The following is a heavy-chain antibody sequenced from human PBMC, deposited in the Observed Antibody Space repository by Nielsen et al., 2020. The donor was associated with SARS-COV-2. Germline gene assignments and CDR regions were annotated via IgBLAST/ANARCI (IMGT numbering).Heavy chain of an antibody. V-gene: IGHV6-1*01. J-gene: IGHJ6*03. CDR3: ARARGAYGDYYYYYYTDV. CDR2: TYYRSKWYN. Sequence: SQTLSLTSAISGDSVSSSSAAWNWIRQSPSRGLEWLGRTYYRSKWYNDYAVSVKSRITINPDTSKNQFSLHLNSVTPEDTAVYYCARARGAYGDYYYYYYTDVWGKGTTVTVSS. D-gene: IGHD4-17*01. CDR1: GDSVSSSSAA.